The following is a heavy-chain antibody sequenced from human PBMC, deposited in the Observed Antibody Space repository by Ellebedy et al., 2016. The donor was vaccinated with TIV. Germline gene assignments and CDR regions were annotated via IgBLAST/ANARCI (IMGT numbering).Heavy chain of an antibody. CDR2: IFYTGGT. CDR3: ARGNYGGYYFNF. CDR1: GVSISNDY. D-gene: IGHD4-23*01. Sequence: MPSETLSLTCTISGVSISNDYWTWVRQPPGERLEWIGYIFYTGGTSSNPSLTSRVTMSIDTSKNQFSLRLSSVTAADTAMYYCARGNYGGYYFNFWGQGALATVSS. V-gene: IGHV4-59*08. J-gene: IGHJ4*02.